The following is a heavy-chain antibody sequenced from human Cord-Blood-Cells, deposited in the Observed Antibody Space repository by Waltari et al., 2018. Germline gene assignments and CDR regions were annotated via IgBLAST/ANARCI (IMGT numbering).Heavy chain of an antibody. CDR3: ARDNIRGLLPLGY. Sequence: QAGAVLKNPGDLETNTCMASGDELSGEGKSRLRRAPGQGLELMGWKRADNGNTNYAQKLQGRVTMTTNPSTSTAYMELRSLRSDDTAVYYGARDNIRGLLPLGYWGQGTLVTVSS. CDR1: GDELSGEG. V-gene: IGHV1-18*01. D-gene: IGHD1-26*01. CDR2: KRADNGNT. J-gene: IGHJ4*02.